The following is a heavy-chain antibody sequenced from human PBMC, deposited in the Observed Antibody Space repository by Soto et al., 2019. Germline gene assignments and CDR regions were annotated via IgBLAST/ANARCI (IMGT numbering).Heavy chain of an antibody. CDR2: IYPSDSDT. CDR1: GYSFTTYW. Sequence: GESLKISCKASGYSFTTYWIGWVRQMPGKGLEWMGIIYPSDSDTRYSPSFQGQVTISADKSISTAYLQWSSLKASDTAMYYCATPPYGDSPDYWGQGTLVTVSS. CDR3: ATPPYGDSPDY. D-gene: IGHD4-17*01. J-gene: IGHJ4*02. V-gene: IGHV5-51*01.